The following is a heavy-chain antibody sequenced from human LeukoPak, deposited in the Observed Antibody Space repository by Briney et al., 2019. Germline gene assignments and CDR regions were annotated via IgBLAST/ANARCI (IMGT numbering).Heavy chain of an antibody. J-gene: IGHJ4*02. Sequence: ASVNVSCKASGYTFTSYALSWVRQAPGQGLEWMGWISTYSGNTNYAQKLQGRITMTIETSTSTAYMELRSLRSDDTAVYYCARGGSRVVTYGNFDYWGQGTLVTVSS. CDR2: ISTYSGNT. CDR3: ARGGSRVVTYGNFDY. D-gene: IGHD2-21*02. V-gene: IGHV1-18*01. CDR1: GYTFTSYA.